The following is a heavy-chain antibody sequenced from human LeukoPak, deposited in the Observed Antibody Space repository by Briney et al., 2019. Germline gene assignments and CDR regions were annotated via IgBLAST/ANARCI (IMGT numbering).Heavy chain of an antibody. CDR1: GFTFSSYG. Sequence: PGGSLRLSCAASGFTFSSYGMHWVRQAPGKGLEWVAVISYNESNKYYADSVKGRFTISRDNSKNTLYLQMNSLRAEDTAVYYCATHTPRYYYYGMDVWGQGTTVTVSS. J-gene: IGHJ6*02. V-gene: IGHV3-30*03. CDR2: ISYNESNK. CDR3: ATHTPRYYYYGMDV.